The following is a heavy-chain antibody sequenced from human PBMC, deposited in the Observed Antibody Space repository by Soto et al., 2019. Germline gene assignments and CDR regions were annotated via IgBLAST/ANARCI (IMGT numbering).Heavy chain of an antibody. D-gene: IGHD5-18*01. CDR2: IYYSGST. J-gene: IGHJ4*02. Sequence: PSETLSLTCTVSGGSVISGSYYWSWIRQPPGKGLEWIGYIYYSGSTNYSPSLKSRVTISVDTSKNQFSLKLSSVTAADTAVYYCARVFRDTAMVMSFDYWGQGTLVTVSS. V-gene: IGHV4-61*01. CDR3: ARVFRDTAMVMSFDY. CDR1: GGSVISGSYY.